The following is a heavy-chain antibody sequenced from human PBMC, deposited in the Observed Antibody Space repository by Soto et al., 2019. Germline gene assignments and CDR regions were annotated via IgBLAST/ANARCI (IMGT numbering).Heavy chain of an antibody. CDR2: ISYDGSNK. D-gene: IGHD6-13*01. J-gene: IGHJ4*02. CDR1: GFTFSSYA. V-gene: IGHV3-30-3*01. Sequence: QVQLVESGGGVVQPGRSLRLSCAASGFTFSSYAMHWVRQAPGKGLEWVAVISYDGSNKYYADSVKGRFTISRDNSKNTLYLQMNSLRAEDTAVYYCASLVAAAGYWGQGTLVTVSS. CDR3: ASLVAAAGY.